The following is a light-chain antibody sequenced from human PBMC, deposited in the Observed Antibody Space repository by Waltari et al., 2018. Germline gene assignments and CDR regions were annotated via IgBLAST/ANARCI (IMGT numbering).Light chain of an antibody. CDR1: QSVTSTY. CDR3: QQYGSSPYT. V-gene: IGKV3-20*01. J-gene: IGKJ2*01. Sequence: EVVLTQSPGTLSLSPGERVTLSCRASQSVTSTYLAWYQHKLGQPPRLLIDGVSRRATGIPDRFSGSGSGTDFTLTISRLEPQDSAVYYCQQYGSSPYTFGRGTKLEI. CDR2: GVS.